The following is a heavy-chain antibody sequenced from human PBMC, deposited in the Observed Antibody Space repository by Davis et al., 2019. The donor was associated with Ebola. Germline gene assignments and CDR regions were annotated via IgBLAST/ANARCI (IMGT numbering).Heavy chain of an antibody. CDR1: GGSISSSGYY. V-gene: IGHV4-39*07. J-gene: IGHJ4*02. CDR3: ARESYYYDSSGYSRGGFDY. D-gene: IGHD3-22*01. Sequence: MPGGSLRLSCTVSGGSISSSGYYWGWIRQPPGKGLEWIGSVYYGGRTYYNPSLKSRLTISVDASKNQFSLVLSSVTAADTAVYYCARESYYYDSSGYSRGGFDYWGQGTLVTVSS. CDR2: VYYGGRT.